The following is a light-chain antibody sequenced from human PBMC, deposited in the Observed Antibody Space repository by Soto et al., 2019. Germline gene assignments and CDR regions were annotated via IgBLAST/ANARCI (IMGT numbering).Light chain of an antibody. CDR2: HAS. J-gene: IGKJ2*01. Sequence: EIVLTQSPGTLSLSPGESATLSCRANQVVSSSYLAWYQQKPGQAPRLLIYHASDRATSVPDRFSGSGSGTDFALTITSLEPEDFALFYCQQYGTFPFSFGQGTKLEIK. CDR3: QQYGTFPFS. CDR1: QVVSSSY. V-gene: IGKV3-20*01.